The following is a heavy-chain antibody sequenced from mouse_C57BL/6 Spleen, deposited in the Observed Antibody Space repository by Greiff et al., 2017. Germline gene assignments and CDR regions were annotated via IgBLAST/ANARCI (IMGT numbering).Heavy chain of an antibody. CDR2: FYPGSGSI. CDR3: ARHEEEEHGYYGFAY. CDR1: GYTFTEYT. D-gene: IGHD2-3*01. J-gene: IGHJ3*01. Sequence: VMLVESGAELVKPGASVKLSCKASGYTFTEYTIHWVKQRSGQGLEWIGWFYPGSGSIKYNEKFKDKATLTADKSSSTVYMELSRLTSEDSAVYFCARHEEEEHGYYGFAYWGQGTLVTVSA. V-gene: IGHV1-62-2*01.